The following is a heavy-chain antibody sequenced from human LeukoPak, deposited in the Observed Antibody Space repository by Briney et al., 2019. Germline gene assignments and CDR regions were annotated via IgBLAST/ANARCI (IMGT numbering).Heavy chain of an antibody. CDR2: IYSSGST. V-gene: IGHV4-4*07. J-gene: IGHJ4*02. CDR3: ARAYGSGSPNFLDY. D-gene: IGHD3-10*01. Sequence: SETLSLTCTVSGASIRNYYWSWIRRPAGKGLEWIGRIYSSGSTNYNPSLNSRVTMSVDTSKNQFSLKLSSVTAADTAVYYCARAYGSGSPNFLDYWGQGTVVTVSS. CDR1: GASIRNYY.